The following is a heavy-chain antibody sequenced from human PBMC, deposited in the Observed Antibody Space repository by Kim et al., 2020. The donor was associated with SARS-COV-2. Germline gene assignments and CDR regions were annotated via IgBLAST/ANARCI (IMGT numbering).Heavy chain of an antibody. CDR3: ARVGFGVIATLPFDY. D-gene: IGHD2-21*01. CDR2: INPNSGGT. V-gene: IGHV1-2*02. Sequence: ASVKVSCKASGYTFTGYYMHWVRQAPGQGLEWMGWINPNSGGTNYAQKFQGRVTMTRDTSISTAYMELSRLRSDDTAVYYCARVGFGVIATLPFDYWGQGTLVTVSS. CDR1: GYTFTGYY. J-gene: IGHJ4*02.